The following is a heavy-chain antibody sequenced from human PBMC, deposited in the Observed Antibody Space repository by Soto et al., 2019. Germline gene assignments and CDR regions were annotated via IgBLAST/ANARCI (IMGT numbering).Heavy chain of an antibody. CDR3: AKQRDGHSFRYFDY. Sequence: SETLSLTCTVSGGSISSYYWSWIRQAPWKGLEWIGYIYHSGNTNYNPSLKSRVTISLDTTKNQFSLKLSYVTAADTAVYYCAKQRDGHSFRYFDYWGQGTLVTVSS. V-gene: IGHV4-59*08. CDR1: GGSISSYY. J-gene: IGHJ4*02. CDR2: IYHSGNT. D-gene: IGHD2-21*01.